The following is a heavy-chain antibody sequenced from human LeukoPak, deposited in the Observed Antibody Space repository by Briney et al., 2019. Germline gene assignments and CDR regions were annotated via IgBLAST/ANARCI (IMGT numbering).Heavy chain of an antibody. D-gene: IGHD6-13*01. Sequence: PSGTLSLTCAVSGGSISSNNWWSWGRQSPGKGLEWIGEIYYSGSTNYNPSLKSRVTISVDTSKNHSSLKLSSVTAADTAVYYCARVGYSSSWSSYYYYYMDVWGKGTTVTVSS. V-gene: IGHV4-4*02. J-gene: IGHJ6*03. CDR1: GGSISSNNW. CDR2: IYYSGST. CDR3: ARVGYSSSWSSYYYYYMDV.